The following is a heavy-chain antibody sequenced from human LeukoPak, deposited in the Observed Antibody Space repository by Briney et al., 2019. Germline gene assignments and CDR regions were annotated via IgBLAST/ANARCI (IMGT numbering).Heavy chain of an antibody. CDR2: INPNSGDT. D-gene: IGHD1-7*01. CDR1: GYIFTGYY. J-gene: IGHJ4*02. V-gene: IGHV1-2*02. Sequence: ASVKVSCKASGYIFTGYYMHWVRQAPGQGLEWMGWINPNSGDTNYAQKFQGRVTMTRDTSISTAYMELSRLRSDDTAVYYCARVRYRLAGTYIDYWGQGTLVTVSS. CDR3: ARVRYRLAGTYIDY.